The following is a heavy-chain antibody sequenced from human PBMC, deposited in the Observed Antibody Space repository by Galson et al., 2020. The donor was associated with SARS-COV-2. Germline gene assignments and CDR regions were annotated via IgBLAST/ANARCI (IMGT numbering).Heavy chain of an antibody. J-gene: IGHJ6*03. CDR2: INHRGST. D-gene: IGHD2-2*01. CDR1: GGSFKNYY. V-gene: IGHV4-34*01. CDR3: VRGAEERLIRVVGPYYYTYMDV. Sequence: SQTLSLTCAVYGGSFKNYYWTWIRQSPGKGLQWIGEINHRGSTNYDPSLQGRVAMSVDTSKNQFSLRLSSVTAADTAVYYCVRGAEERLIRVVGPYYYTYMDVWGGGTAVTVSS.